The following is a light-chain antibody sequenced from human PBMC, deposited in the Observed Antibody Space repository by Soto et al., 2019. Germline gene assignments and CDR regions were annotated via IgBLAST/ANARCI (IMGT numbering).Light chain of an antibody. CDR3: QQLNIDSYPIT. Sequence: IQLTQSPSSLSASIGDRVTITCRASQGISSCLAWYQQKPGKAPKLLIYAASTLQSGIPSRFSGSGSGTDFTLTISSLQPEDFATYYSQQLNIDSYPITFGQGTRLEIK. CDR2: AAS. J-gene: IGKJ5*01. CDR1: QGISSC. V-gene: IGKV1-9*01.